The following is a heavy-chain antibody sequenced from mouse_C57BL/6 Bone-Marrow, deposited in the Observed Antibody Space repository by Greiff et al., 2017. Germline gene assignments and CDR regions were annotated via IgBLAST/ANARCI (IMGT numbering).Heavy chain of an antibody. CDR3: ARHEDLYGSNRYYFDY. V-gene: IGHV1-62-2*01. Sequence: VQLQQSGAELVKPGASVKLSCKASGYTFTEYTIHWVKQRSGQGLEWIGWFYPGSGSIKYNEKFKDKATLTADKSSSTVYMELSRLTSEDSAVYFCARHEDLYGSNRYYFDYWGQGTTLTVSS. CDR1: GYTFTEYT. CDR2: FYPGSGSI. D-gene: IGHD1-1*01. J-gene: IGHJ2*01.